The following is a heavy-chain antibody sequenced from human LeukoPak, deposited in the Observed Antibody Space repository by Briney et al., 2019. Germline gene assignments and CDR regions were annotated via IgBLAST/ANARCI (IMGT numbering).Heavy chain of an antibody. V-gene: IGHV4-59*08. D-gene: IGHD3-10*01. J-gene: IGHJ4*02. CDR2: IYYSGST. CDR3: ARQQSSFGDYFDY. Sequence: SETLSLTCTVSGGSISSYYWSWIRQPPGKGLEWIGYIYYSGSTNYNPSLKSRVTISVGTSKNQFSLKLSSVTAADTAVYYCARQQSSFGDYFDYWGQGTLVTVSS. CDR1: GGSISSYY.